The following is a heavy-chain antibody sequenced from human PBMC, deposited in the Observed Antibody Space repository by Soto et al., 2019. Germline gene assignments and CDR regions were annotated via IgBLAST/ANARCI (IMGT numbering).Heavy chain of an antibody. CDR1: GYTFTSYG. V-gene: IGHV1-18*04. Sequence: ASVKVSCKASGYTFTSYGISWVRQAPGQGLEWMGWISAYNGNTNYAQKLQGRVTMTTDTSTSTAYMELRSLRSDDTAVYYCARRTQKNYDSSGYLDYWGQGTLVTVSS. D-gene: IGHD3-22*01. CDR2: ISAYNGNT. CDR3: ARRTQKNYDSSGYLDY. J-gene: IGHJ4*02.